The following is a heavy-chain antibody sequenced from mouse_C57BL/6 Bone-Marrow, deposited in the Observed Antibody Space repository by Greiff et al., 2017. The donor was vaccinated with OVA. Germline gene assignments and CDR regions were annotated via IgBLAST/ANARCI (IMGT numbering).Heavy chain of an antibody. J-gene: IGHJ3*01. Sequence: VHLQQPGAELVMPGASVKLSCKASGYTFTSYWMHWVKQRPGQGLEWIGEIDPSDSYTNYNQKFKGKSTLTVDKSSSTAYMQLSSLTAEDSAVYYCARGAYWGQGTLVTVSA. V-gene: IGHV1-69*01. CDR2: IDPSDSYT. CDR1: GYTFTSYW. CDR3: ARGAY.